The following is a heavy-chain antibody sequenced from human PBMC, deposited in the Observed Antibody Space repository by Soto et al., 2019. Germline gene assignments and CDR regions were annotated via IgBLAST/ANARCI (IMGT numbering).Heavy chain of an antibody. V-gene: IGHV4-34*01. J-gene: IGHJ5*02. CDR2: IDHSGYT. Sequence: QVQLQQWGAGLLKPSETLSLTCAVYGGSFSGYYWNWIRQPPGKGLEWIGEIDHSGYTNYNPSLKGRVTISVDTSKTQFSLRLTSVTAADTAVYYCARVRDWFDPWGQGTLVSVSS. CDR3: ARVRDWFDP. D-gene: IGHD3-3*01. CDR1: GGSFSGYY.